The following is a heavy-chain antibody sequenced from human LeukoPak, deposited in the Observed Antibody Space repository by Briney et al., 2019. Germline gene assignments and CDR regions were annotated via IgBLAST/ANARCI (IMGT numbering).Heavy chain of an antibody. CDR2: ISGGGDVT. D-gene: IGHD3-9*01. CDR3: AKHKTGYPPPYYFDY. V-gene: IGHV3-23*01. J-gene: IGHJ4*02. Sequence: GGSLRLSCAASGSNPKYYAMNWVRQAPGKGLEWVSGISGGGDVTDYADSVKGRFTISRDNSKNTLYVQMNSLRAEDTAVYYCAKHKTGYPPPYYFDYWGQGTLVTVSS. CDR1: GSNPKYYA.